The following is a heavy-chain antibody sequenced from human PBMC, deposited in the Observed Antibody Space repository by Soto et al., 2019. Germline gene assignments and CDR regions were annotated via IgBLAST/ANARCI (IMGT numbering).Heavy chain of an antibody. V-gene: IGHV3-11*01. J-gene: IGHJ4*02. D-gene: IGHD5-12*01. CDR2: ISSSTNII. CDR1: GFTFSNYY. CDR3: ARVPPRDGYNFDY. Sequence: QVQLVESGGGLVKPGGSLRLSCAASGFTFSNYYMSWIRQAPGKGLEWVSYISSSTNIIHYADSVKGRFTISRDNAKNSLYLQMNSLRVEDTAAYYCARVPPRDGYNFDYWGQGTLVTVSS.